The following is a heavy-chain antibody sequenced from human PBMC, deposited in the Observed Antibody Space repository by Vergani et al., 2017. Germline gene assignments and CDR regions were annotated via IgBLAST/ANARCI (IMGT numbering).Heavy chain of an antibody. CDR3: ARHIAVAGLDY. D-gene: IGHD6-19*01. CDR1: GGSISSYY. J-gene: IGHJ4*02. CDR2: IYHSGST. V-gene: IGHV4-59*08. Sequence: QVQLQESGPGLVKPSETLSLTCTVSGGSISSYYWSWIRQPPGKGLEWIGSIYHSGSTYYNPSLKSRVTISVDTSKNQFSLKLSSVTAADTAVYYCARHIAVAGLDYWGQGTLVTVSS.